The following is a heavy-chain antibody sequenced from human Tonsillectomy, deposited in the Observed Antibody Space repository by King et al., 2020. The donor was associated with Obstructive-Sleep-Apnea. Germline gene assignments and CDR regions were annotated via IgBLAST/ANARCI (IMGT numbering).Heavy chain of an antibody. J-gene: IGHJ6*02. Sequence: VQLQESGPGLVTPSENLSLTCSVSGVSVSSRSYYWNWIRQPPGKGLEWLGYIYYNGSTNFNPSLKSRVTISVDTSKNQFSLKLTSVTAADTAVYYCARQYIAPGNYYYALDVWGQGTTVTVSS. CDR1: GVSVSSRSYY. V-gene: IGHV4-61*01. CDR2: IYYNGST. CDR3: ARQYIAPGNYYYALDV. D-gene: IGHD2-21*01.